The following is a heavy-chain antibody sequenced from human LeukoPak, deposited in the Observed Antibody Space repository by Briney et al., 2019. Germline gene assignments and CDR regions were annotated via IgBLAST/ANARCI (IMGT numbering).Heavy chain of an antibody. CDR3: ARRRPYSPLDY. V-gene: IGHV4-34*01. Sequence: SETLSLTCAVYGGSFSGYYWSWIRQPPGKGLEWIGEINHSGSTNYNPSLKSRVTISVDTSKNQFSLKLSSVTAADTAVYYCARRRPYSPLDYWGQETLVTVSS. CDR2: INHSGST. J-gene: IGHJ4*02. CDR1: GGSFSGYY. D-gene: IGHD5-18*01.